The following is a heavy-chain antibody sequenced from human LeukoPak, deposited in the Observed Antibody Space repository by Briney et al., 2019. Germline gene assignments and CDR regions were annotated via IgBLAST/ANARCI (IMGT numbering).Heavy chain of an antibody. CDR1: GGSINNYY. Sequence: PSETLSLIRTVSGGSINNYYWSWIRQPPGKGLEWIGYIYYTGTTDFNPSLKSRVTISVDTSKTQFSLRLNSMTTADTAVYYCARSYDSRGYYYYGMDVWGQGTTVTVSS. V-gene: IGHV4-59*01. J-gene: IGHJ6*02. CDR2: IYYTGTT. CDR3: ARSYDSRGYYYYGMDV. D-gene: IGHD3-22*01.